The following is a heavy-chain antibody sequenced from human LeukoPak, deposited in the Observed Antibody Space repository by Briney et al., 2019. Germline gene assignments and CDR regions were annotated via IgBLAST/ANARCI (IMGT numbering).Heavy chain of an antibody. CDR2: ISGSGGST. J-gene: IGHJ4*02. CDR3: AKVGLHCSSTSCYTPFDY. Sequence: PGGSLRLSCAASGFTFSSYAVSWVRQAPGKGLEWVSAISGSGGSTYYADSVEGRFTISRDNSKNTLYLQMNSLRAEDTAVYYCAKVGLHCSSTSCYTPFDYWGQRTLVTVSS. V-gene: IGHV3-23*01. D-gene: IGHD2-2*02. CDR1: GFTFSSYA.